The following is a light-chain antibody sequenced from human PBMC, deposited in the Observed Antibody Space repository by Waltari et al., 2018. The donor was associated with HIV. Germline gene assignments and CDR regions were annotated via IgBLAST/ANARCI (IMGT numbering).Light chain of an antibody. J-gene: IGLJ1*01. CDR1: NIGSKS. V-gene: IGLV3-21*04. CDR2: DDS. Sequence: SYVLTQPPSVSVAPGKTARITCGGNNIGSKSVHWYQQKPGQAPVLVIYDDSDRPSGIPERFSGANSGNTATLTISRVEAGDEADYYCQVWDSSSDPYYVFGTGTKVTVL. CDR3: QVWDSSSDPYYV.